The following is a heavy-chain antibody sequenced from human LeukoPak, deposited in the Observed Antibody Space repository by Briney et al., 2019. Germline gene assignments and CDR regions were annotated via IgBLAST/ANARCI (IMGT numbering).Heavy chain of an antibody. CDR2: IKSKTDGGTT. D-gene: IGHD2-2*02. V-gene: IGHV3-15*01. CDR1: GFTFSNAW. J-gene: IGHJ4*02. CDR3: TTEGTADCSSTSCYKGYTKDY. Sequence: PGGSLRLSCAASGFTFSNAWMSWVRQAPGKGLEWVGRIKSKTDGGTTDYAAPVKGRFTISRDDSKNTLYLQMNSLKTEDTAVYYCTTEGTADCSSTSCYKGYTKDYWGQGTLVTASS.